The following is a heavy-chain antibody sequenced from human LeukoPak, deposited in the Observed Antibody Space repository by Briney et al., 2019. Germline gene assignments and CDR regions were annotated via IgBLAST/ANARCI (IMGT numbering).Heavy chain of an antibody. CDR2: IYHSGST. CDR3: ARVRGNIVVVVAAPYYFDY. Sequence: SETLSLTCTVSGYSISSGYYWGWIRQPPGKGLEWIGSIYHSGSTYYNPSLKSRVTISVDTSKNQFSLKLSSVTAADTAVYYCARVRGNIVVVVAAPYYFDYWGQGTLVTVSS. CDR1: GYSISSGYY. V-gene: IGHV4-38-2*02. J-gene: IGHJ4*02. D-gene: IGHD2-15*01.